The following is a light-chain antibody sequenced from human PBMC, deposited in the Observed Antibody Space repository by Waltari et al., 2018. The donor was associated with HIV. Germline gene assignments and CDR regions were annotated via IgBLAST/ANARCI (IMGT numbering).Light chain of an antibody. CDR3: QSYDYTIQV. CDR1: SGAITSKY. CDR2: EDN. Sequence: FILTQPHSVSESPGQTVIISCTRTSGAITSKYLQSYQQRPGSAPTPVIYEDNRRPSGVPDRFSGSIDSASNSAFLTISGLKTEDEAAYYCQSYDYTIQVFGGGTKLTVL. V-gene: IGLV6-57*04. J-gene: IGLJ3*02.